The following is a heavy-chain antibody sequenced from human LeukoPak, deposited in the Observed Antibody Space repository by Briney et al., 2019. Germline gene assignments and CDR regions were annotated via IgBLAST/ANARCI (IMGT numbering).Heavy chain of an antibody. CDR3: ARDVHGDYGSGWFDP. Sequence: ASVKXSCKTSGGTFNNSAISWVRQAPGQGLEWLGGIIPLFGTAGYAQKFQGRVTITKDESTRTVYLELTSLTSDDTAVYYCARDVHGDYGSGWFDPWGQGTLVSVSS. D-gene: IGHD4-17*01. J-gene: IGHJ5*02. CDR1: GGTFNNSA. CDR2: IIPLFGTA. V-gene: IGHV1-69*05.